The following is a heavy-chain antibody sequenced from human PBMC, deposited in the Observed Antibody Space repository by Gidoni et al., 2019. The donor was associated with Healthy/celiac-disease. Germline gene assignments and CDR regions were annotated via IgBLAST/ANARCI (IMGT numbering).Heavy chain of an antibody. D-gene: IGHD6-19*01. CDR2: IIPTFGTA. CDR3: ARATAVAVSPREYFDY. CDR1: GGTFSSYA. J-gene: IGHJ4*02. V-gene: IGHV1-69*01. Sequence: QVQLVQSGAEVKKPWSSVKVSCTASGGTFSSYAISWVRQAPGQGLEWMGGIIPTFGTANYAQKFQGRVTITADESTSTAYMELSSLRSEDTAVYYCARATAVAVSPREYFDYWGQGTLVTVSS.